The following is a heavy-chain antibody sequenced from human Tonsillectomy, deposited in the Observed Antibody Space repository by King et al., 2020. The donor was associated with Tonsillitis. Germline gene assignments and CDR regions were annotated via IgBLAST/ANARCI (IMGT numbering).Heavy chain of an antibody. Sequence: VQLVESGGGLVQPGGSLRLSCAASGFTFSSYWMNWVRQAPGKGLEWVANIKQDGSEKYYVDSVKGRFTISRDNAKNSLYLQMNSLRAEDTAVYYCARDNYDFWSGMAYYYYMDVWGKGTTVTVSS. CDR1: GFTFSSYW. V-gene: IGHV3-7*03. CDR3: ARDNYDFWSGMAYYYYMDV. J-gene: IGHJ6*03. D-gene: IGHD3-3*01. CDR2: IKQDGSEK.